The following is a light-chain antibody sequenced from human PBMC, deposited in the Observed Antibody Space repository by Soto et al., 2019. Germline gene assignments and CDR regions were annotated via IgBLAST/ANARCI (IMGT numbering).Light chain of an antibody. Sequence: SPATLSLSPGERXTLSCRASQSVSSYLAWYQQKPGQAPRLLIYDASNRATGIPARFSGSGSGTDFTLTISSLEPEDFAVYYCQQRSNWPTFGQGTRLEIK. CDR3: QQRSNWPT. J-gene: IGKJ5*01. CDR2: DAS. V-gene: IGKV3-11*01. CDR1: QSVSSY.